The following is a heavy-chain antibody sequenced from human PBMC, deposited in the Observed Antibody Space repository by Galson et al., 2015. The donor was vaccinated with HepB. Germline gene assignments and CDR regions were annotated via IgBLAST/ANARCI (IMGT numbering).Heavy chain of an antibody. D-gene: IGHD3-16*02. J-gene: IGHJ4*02. CDR1: GFTFSSYG. CDR2: ISYDGSNK. Sequence: SLRLSCAASGFTFSSYGMHWVRQAPGKGLEWVAVISYDGSNKYYADSVKGRFTISRDNSKNTLYLQMNSLRAEDTAVYYCASSYGYVWGSYRPTSDYWGQGTLVTVSS. V-gene: IGHV3-30*03. CDR3: ASSYGYVWGSYRPTSDY.